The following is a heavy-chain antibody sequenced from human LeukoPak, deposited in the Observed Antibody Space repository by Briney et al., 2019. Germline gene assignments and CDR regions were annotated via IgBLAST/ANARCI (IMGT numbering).Heavy chain of an antibody. CDR2: ISAYNVNT. D-gene: IGHD3-3*01. Sequence: GASVKVSCKASGYTFTSYGISWVRQAPGQGLEWMGWISAYNVNTKYAQKLQGRVTMTTDTSTSTAYMELRSLRSDDTAVYYCARETSTSFWSGAYYFDYWGQGTLVTVSS. J-gene: IGHJ4*02. V-gene: IGHV1-18*01. CDR1: GYTFTSYG. CDR3: ARETSTSFWSGAYYFDY.